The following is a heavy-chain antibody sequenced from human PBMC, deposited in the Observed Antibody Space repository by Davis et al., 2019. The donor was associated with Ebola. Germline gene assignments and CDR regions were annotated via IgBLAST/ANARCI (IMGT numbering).Heavy chain of an antibody. CDR1: GFTFSSYT. CDR2: ISYDGGNK. CDR3: AKGSRSDGSCYSGSDY. D-gene: IGHD2-15*01. Sequence: GESLKISCAASGFTFSSYTMHWVRQAPGKGLEWVSVISYDGGNKYYADSVKGRFTISRDNSKNTLYGQMNSLRADDTALYYCAKGSRSDGSCYSGSDYWGQGTLVTVSS. J-gene: IGHJ4*02. V-gene: IGHV3-30-3*01.